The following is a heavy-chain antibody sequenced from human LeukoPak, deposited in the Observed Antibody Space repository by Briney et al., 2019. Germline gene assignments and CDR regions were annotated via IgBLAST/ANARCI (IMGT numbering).Heavy chain of an antibody. V-gene: IGHV1-69*04. CDR3: ARRAYSGDADLKQEP. CDR2: IIPIFGIA. Sequence: SVKVSCKASGGTFSNHAISWVRQAPGQGLEWMGRIIPIFGIANYAQKFQGRVTITADKDTSTAYMELSSLRSDDTAVYYCARRAYSGDADLKQEPWGQGTLVTVSS. CDR1: GGTFSNHA. D-gene: IGHD5-12*01. J-gene: IGHJ5*02.